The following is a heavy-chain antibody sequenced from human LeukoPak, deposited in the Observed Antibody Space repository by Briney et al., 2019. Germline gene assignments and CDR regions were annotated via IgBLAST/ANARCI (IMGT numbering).Heavy chain of an antibody. CDR2: ISSSSSYI. D-gene: IGHD7-27*01. CDR1: GFNFCSYS. Sequence: PGGSLRLSCAASGFNFCSYSMTWVRQAPGKGLEWVSSISSSSSYIYYADSVKGRFTISRDNAKNSLYLQMNSLRAEDTAVYYCARDLGLGAFDIWGQGTMVTVSS. J-gene: IGHJ3*02. CDR3: ARDLGLGAFDI. V-gene: IGHV3-21*01.